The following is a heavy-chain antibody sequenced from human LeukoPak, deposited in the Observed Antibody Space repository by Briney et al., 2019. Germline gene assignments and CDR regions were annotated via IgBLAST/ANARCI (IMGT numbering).Heavy chain of an antibody. Sequence: PGGSLRLSCAASGFTFSNYGMHWVRQAPGKGLEWVAVISYDGSNKYYADSMKGRFTISRDNSKNTLYLQMNSLRAEDTAVYYCAKFWSGQATTQNDYWGQGTLVTVSS. CDR3: AKFWSGQATTQNDY. V-gene: IGHV3-30*18. CDR2: ISYDGSNK. CDR1: GFTFSNYG. D-gene: IGHD3-3*01. J-gene: IGHJ4*02.